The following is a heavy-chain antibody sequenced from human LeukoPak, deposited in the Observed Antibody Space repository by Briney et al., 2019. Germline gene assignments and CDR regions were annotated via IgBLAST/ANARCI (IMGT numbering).Heavy chain of an antibody. V-gene: IGHV4-59*01. J-gene: IGHJ5*02. Sequence: PSETLSLTCSVSDGGITGYYWGWIRQPPGKGLEWIGHIYSASTNYNPSLKSRVTISVDTSKNQFSLKLSSVTAADTAVYYCARVTTVTTYFRFDPWGQGTLVTVSS. D-gene: IGHD4-11*01. CDR1: DGGITGYY. CDR3: ARVTTVTTYFRFDP. CDR2: IYSAST.